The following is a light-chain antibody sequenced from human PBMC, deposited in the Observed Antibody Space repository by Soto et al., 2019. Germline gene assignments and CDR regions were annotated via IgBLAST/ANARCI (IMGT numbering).Light chain of an antibody. CDR1: QSINVW. CDR3: QQYSAYWT. CDR2: PAS. V-gene: IGKV1-5*03. Sequence: DIQMAQSPSTLSASVGDRVTISCRASQSINVWLAWYQQKPGKAPKLLIHPASTLEAGVPSRFSGSGSGTEFTLTISSLQPDDFATYYCQQYSAYWTFGQGTKVEI. J-gene: IGKJ1*01.